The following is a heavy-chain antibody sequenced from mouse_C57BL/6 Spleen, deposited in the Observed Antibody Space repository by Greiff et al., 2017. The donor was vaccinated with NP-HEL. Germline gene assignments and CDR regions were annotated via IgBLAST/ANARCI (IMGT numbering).Heavy chain of an antibody. V-gene: IGHV1-15*01. J-gene: IGHJ4*01. CDR1: GYTFTDYE. CDR2: IDPETGGT. D-gene: IGHD1-1*01. CDR3: TRSKATDYYAMDY. Sequence: VQLQQSGAELVRPGASVTLSCKASGYTFTDYEMHWVKQTPVHGLEWIGAIDPETGGTAYNQKFKGKAILTADKSSSTAYMELRSLTSEDSDVYYCTRSKATDYYAMDYWGQGTSVTVSS.